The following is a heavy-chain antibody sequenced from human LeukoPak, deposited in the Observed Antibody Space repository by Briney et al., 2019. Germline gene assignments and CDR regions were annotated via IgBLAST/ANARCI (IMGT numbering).Heavy chain of an antibody. CDR2: INNSGST. Sequence: PSETLSLTCVVSGGSFSGYYWSWIRQPPGKGLEWIGEINNSGSTNYNPSLKSRVTISVDTSKNQFSLKVSSVTAADTAVYYCASTPRPPSYSSSWHVFSKDYYFDYWGQGTLVTVSS. CDR1: GGSFSGYY. D-gene: IGHD6-13*01. CDR3: ASTPRPPSYSSSWHVFSKDYYFDY. J-gene: IGHJ4*02. V-gene: IGHV4-34*01.